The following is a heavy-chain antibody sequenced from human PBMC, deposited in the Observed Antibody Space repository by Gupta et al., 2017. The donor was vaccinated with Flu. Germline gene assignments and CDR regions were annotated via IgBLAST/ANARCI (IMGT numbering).Heavy chain of an antibody. V-gene: IGHV3-21*01. J-gene: IGHJ4*02. CDR2: LSSDSTYI. D-gene: IGHD5-18*01. CDR1: GFTFTIYC. CDR3: AKYGTRGAVVDYFDS. Sequence: EVPLVESGGSLVKPGASLKLSCPASGFTFTIYCMYCVRTAPVKGLELVSSLSSDSTYIYYADAVKGRCTISRDNAKNTLYLQMNSLRAEDTAVYYCAKYGTRGAVVDYFDSWGQGTLVTVSS.